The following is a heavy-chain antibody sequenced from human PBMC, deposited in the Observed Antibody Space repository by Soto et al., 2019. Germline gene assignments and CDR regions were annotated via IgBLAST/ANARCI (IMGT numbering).Heavy chain of an antibody. CDR1: GYTFTGYY. CDR3: ARGGFGVVISDAFDI. CDR2: INPNSGGT. J-gene: IGHJ3*02. D-gene: IGHD3-3*01. V-gene: IGHV1-2*04. Sequence: ASVKVSCKASGYTFTGYYMHWVRQAPGQGLEWMGWINPNSGGTNYAQKFQGWVTMTRDTSISTAYMELSRLRSDDTAVYYCARGGFGVVISDAFDIWGQGTMVTVSS.